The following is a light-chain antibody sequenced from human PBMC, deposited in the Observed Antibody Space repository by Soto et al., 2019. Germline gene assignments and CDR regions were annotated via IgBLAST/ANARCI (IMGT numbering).Light chain of an antibody. V-gene: IGKV1-5*01. J-gene: IGKJ1*01. Sequence: DLQMTQSPSTLSASVGDRVTITCRASQSIRSWLAWYQHKPGKAPKLLIYDASSLESGVPSRFSGSGSGTDFTLAISSLQPEDSATYYCLQQNSYPWTFGQGTKVDI. CDR1: QSIRSW. CDR3: LQQNSYPWT. CDR2: DAS.